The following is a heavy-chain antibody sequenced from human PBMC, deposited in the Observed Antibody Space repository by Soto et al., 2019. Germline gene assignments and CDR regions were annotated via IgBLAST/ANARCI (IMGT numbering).Heavy chain of an antibody. CDR3: ARGGVTMVRGVIIPGYGMDV. J-gene: IGHJ6*02. CDR2: ISAYNGNT. CDR1: GYTFTSYG. Sequence: ASVKVSCKASGYTFTSYGISWVRQAPGQGLEWMGWISAYNGNTNYAQKLQGRVTMTTDTSTSTAYMELRSLRSDDTAVYYCARGGVTMVRGVIIPGYGMDVWGQGTTVTVSS. D-gene: IGHD3-10*01. V-gene: IGHV1-18*01.